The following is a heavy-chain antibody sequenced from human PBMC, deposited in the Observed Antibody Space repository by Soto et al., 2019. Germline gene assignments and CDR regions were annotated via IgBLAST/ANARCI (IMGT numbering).Heavy chain of an antibody. CDR1: GFTFSSYS. CDR2: ISSSSSYI. CDR3: ARDAGDYCDSSGYYVVY. Sequence: EVQLVESGGGLVKPGGSLRLSCAASGFTFSSYSMNWVRQAPGKGLEWVSSISSSSSYIYYADSVKGRFTISRDNAKNSLYLQMNSLRAEDTAVYYCARDAGDYCDSSGYYVVYLGQGTLVTVSS. J-gene: IGHJ4*02. V-gene: IGHV3-21*01. D-gene: IGHD3-22*01.